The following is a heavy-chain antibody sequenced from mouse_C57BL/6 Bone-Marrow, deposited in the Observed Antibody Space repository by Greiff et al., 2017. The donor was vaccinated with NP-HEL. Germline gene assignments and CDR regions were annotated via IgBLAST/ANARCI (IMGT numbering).Heavy chain of an antibody. CDR1: GFSLTSYG. V-gene: IGHV2-5*01. J-gene: IGHJ4*01. Sequence: QVQLQQSGPGLVQPSQSLSITCTVSGFSLTSYGVHWVRQSPGKGLEWLGVIWRGGSTDYNAAFMSRLSITTDNSKSQVFFKMNSLQADDTTIYYCAKDSLTTVAMDYWGQGTSVTVSS. D-gene: IGHD1-1*01. CDR2: IWRGGST. CDR3: AKDSLTTVAMDY.